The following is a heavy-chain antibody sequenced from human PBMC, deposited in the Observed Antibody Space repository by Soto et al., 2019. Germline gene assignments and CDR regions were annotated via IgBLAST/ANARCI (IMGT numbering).Heavy chain of an antibody. Sequence: ASVKVSCKASGGTFSSYAVSWVRQAPGQGLEWMGGIIPIFGTANYAQKFQGRVTITADESTSTAYMELSSLRSEDTAVYYCAREVVITSNWFDPWGQGTLVTVSS. CDR3: AREVVITSNWFDP. D-gene: IGHD3-22*01. V-gene: IGHV1-69*13. CDR2: IIPIFGTA. J-gene: IGHJ5*02. CDR1: GGTFSSYA.